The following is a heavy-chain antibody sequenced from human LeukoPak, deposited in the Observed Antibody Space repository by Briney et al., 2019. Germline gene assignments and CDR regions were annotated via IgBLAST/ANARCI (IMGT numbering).Heavy chain of an antibody. J-gene: IGHJ5*02. CDR3: ARLFPGRGRWFDP. V-gene: IGHV1-69*05. Sequence: GASVKVSCKASGGTFSSYAISWVRQAPGQGLEWMGGIIPIFGTANYAQKFQGRVTITTDESTSTAYMELSSLRSDDTAVYYCARLFPGRGRWFDPWGQGTLVTVSS. CDR1: GGTFSSYA. CDR2: IIPIFGTA.